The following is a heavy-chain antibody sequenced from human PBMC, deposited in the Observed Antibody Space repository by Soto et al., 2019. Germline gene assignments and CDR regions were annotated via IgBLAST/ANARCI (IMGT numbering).Heavy chain of an antibody. CDR1: GYTFTSYG. D-gene: IGHD6-19*01. J-gene: IGHJ5*02. CDR3: ARAWESAVAGTHYSWFDP. CDR2: ISAYNGNT. V-gene: IGHV1-18*01. Sequence: QVQLVQSGAEVKKPGASVKVSCKASGYTFTSYGISWVRQAPGQGLEWMGWISAYNGNTKYAQKLQGRDTMTTDPSTSTAYMELRSLRSDDTAVYYCARAWESAVAGTHYSWFDPWGQGTLVTVSS.